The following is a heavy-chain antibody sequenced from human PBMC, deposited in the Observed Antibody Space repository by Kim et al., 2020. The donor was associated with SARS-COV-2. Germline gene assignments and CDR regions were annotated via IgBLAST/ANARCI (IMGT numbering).Heavy chain of an antibody. CDR1: GYTFTGYY. Sequence: ASVKVSCKASGYTFTGYYMYWVRQAPGQGLEWMGWINPNSGGTNFAQKFQGRVTMTRDTSISTAYMELSRLRSDDTAIYYCARPRGGTVAANYFDYWGQGTLVTVSS. V-gene: IGHV1-2*02. D-gene: IGHD2-15*01. CDR3: ARPRGGTVAANYFDY. J-gene: IGHJ4*02. CDR2: INPNSGGT.